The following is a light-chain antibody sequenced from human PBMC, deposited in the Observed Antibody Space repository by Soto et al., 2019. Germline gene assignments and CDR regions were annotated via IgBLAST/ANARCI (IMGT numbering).Light chain of an antibody. CDR3: QSYDATNQV. CDR2: EDN. J-gene: IGLJ3*02. V-gene: IGLV6-57*01. Sequence: NFMLTQPHSVSESPGKTVIISCTRSSGSIASNYGQWYQQRPGSSPTTVIYEDNQRPSGVPDRFSGSIDSSSTSASLTISGLENEDEADYFCQSYDATNQVFGGGTKLTVL. CDR1: SGSIASNY.